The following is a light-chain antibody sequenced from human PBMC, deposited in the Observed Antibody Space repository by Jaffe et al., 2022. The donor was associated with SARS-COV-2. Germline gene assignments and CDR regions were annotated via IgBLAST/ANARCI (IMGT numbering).Light chain of an antibody. Sequence: EIVLTQSPATLSVSPGDRATLSCRASQSVTNDLAWYQHKPGQAPRLLIFRATIRATGIPARFSGSGSGTDFTLTISSLQSEDFAVYYCQQYTIWPLSFGGGTKVEIK. J-gene: IGKJ4*01. CDR1: QSVTND. V-gene: IGKV3D-15*01. CDR2: RAT. CDR3: QQYTIWPLS.